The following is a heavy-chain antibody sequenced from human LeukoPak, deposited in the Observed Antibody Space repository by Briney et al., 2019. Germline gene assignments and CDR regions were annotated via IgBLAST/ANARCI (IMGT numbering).Heavy chain of an antibody. V-gene: IGHV4-30-2*05. D-gene: IGHD3-10*01. CDR1: GGSISSGGYS. CDR3: ARDHHYYGSHWFDP. CDR2: IYHSGST. Sequence: SETLSLTCAVSGGSISSGGYSWSWIRQPPGKGLEWIGYIYHSGSTYYNPSLKSRVTISLDTSRNQFSLELNSVTAADTAVYYCARDHHYYGSHWFDPWGQGTLVTVSS. J-gene: IGHJ5*02.